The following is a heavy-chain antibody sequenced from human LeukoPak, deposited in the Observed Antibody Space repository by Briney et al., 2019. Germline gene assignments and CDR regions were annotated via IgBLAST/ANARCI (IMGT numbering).Heavy chain of an antibody. CDR1: GHTFTSYA. V-gene: IGHV1-3*01. J-gene: IGHJ4*02. CDR3: ARDSGSGNNDY. D-gene: IGHD1-26*01. CDR2: ISAGNGNT. Sequence: ASVKVSCKASGHTFTSYAIHWVRQAPGQRLEWMGWISAGNGNTKYSQNFQGRVTFISNTSAATAFMELSSLRSEDAAVYYCARDSGSGNNDYWGQGTLVTVSS.